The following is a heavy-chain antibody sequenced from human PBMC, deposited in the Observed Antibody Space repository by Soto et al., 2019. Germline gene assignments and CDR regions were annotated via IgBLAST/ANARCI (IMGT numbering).Heavy chain of an antibody. J-gene: IGHJ5*02. V-gene: IGHV3-74*01. CDR1: GFTFSSYW. CDR2: INSDGSST. CDR3: ASLGRSNDFWSET. D-gene: IGHD3-3*01. Sequence: GGSLRLSCAASGFTFSSYWMHWVRQAPGKGLVWVSRINSDGSSTSYADSVKGRFTISIDNAKNTLYLQMNSLRAEDTAVYYCASLGRSNDFWSETWGQGTLVTVSS.